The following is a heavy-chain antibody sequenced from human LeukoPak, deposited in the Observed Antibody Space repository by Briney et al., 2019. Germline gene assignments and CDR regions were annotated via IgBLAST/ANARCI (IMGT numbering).Heavy chain of an antibody. V-gene: IGHV3-48*04. CDR3: ARDYSGSYYDY. Sequence: PGGSLRLSCVASGFTFRSYSMNWVRQAPGKGLEWVSYISSSGSTTYYADAVKGRFTISRDNAKNSLYLQMNSLRAEDTAVYYCARDYSGSYYDYWGQGTLVTVSS. CDR2: ISSSGSTT. CDR1: GFTFRSYS. J-gene: IGHJ4*02. D-gene: IGHD1-26*01.